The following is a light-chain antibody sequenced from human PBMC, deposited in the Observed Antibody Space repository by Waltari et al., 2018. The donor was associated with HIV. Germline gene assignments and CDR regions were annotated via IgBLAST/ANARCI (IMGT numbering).Light chain of an antibody. CDR3: QSYDSSLSGWV. J-gene: IGLJ3*02. Sequence: QSVLTQPPSVSGAPGQRVTISCTGSSAHTRAGYAVHCYQQLPGTAPTRPIYRNSTRPAVVPDRFSGSKSGTSASLAITGLQAEDEADYYCQSYDSSLSGWVFGGGTKLTVL. V-gene: IGLV1-40*01. CDR2: RNS. CDR1: SAHTRAGYA.